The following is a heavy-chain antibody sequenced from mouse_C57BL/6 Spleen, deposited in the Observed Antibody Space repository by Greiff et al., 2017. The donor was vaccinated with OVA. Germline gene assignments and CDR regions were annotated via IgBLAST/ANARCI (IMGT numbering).Heavy chain of an antibody. V-gene: IGHV1-80*01. D-gene: IGHD2-4*01. J-gene: IGHJ3*01. CDR3: ARGGEYDYDVGFAY. CDR2: IYPGDGDT. Sequence: QVQLKQSGAELVKPGASVKISCKASGYAFSSYWMNWVKQRPGKGLEWIGQIYPGDGDTNYNGKFKGKATLTADKSSSTAYMQLSSLTSEDSAVYFCARGGEYDYDVGFAYWGQGTLVTVSA. CDR1: GYAFSSYW.